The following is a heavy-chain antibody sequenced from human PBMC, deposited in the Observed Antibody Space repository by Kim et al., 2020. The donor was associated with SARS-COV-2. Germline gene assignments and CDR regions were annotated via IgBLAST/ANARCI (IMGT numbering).Heavy chain of an antibody. Sequence: SETLSLTCTVSGGSISSYYWSWIRQPPGKGLEWIGYIYYSGSTNYNPSLNIRVTISVDTSKNQFSLKLSSVTAADTAVYYCARADGLAFGGVIVIPRYFDYWGQGTRVNVSS. CDR2: IYYSGST. V-gene: IGHV4-59*01. D-gene: IGHD3-16*02. J-gene: IGHJ4*02. CDR3: ARADGLAFGGVIVIPRYFDY. CDR1: GGSISSYY.